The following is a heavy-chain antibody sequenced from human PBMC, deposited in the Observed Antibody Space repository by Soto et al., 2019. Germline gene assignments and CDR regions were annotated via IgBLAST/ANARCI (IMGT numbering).Heavy chain of an antibody. CDR1: GFTFSSFG. CDR2: ISNDGTAE. J-gene: IGHJ4*02. CDR3: TKESNIHYSTSNWCFDC. V-gene: IGHV3-30*18. D-gene: IGHD2-21*01. Sequence: QVQLVESGGGVVQPWRSLRLSCAASGFTFSSFGMHWVRQAPGKGLEWVAVISNDGTAEYFADSVKGRFTISRDNSKNTLYLQMDSLRPEDTAVYYCTKESNIHYSTSNWCFDCWGQGTLVTVSS.